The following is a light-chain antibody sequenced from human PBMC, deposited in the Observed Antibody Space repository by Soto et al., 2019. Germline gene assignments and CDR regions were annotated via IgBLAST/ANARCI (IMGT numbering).Light chain of an antibody. CDR1: QSVSSN. CDR2: DAS. CDR3: QQYNDWPPIT. J-gene: IGKJ4*01. V-gene: IGKV3-15*01. Sequence: EIVLTQSPGTQSLSPGEGATPSCRASQSVSSNLAWYQQKPGQAPRLVIFDASTRATGIPDRFTGRGSGTEFTLTISSLQSEDSAVYFCQQYNDWPPITFGGGTKVDIK.